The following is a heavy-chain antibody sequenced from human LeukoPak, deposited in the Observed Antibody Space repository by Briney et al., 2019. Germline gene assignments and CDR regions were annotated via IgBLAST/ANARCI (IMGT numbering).Heavy chain of an antibody. CDR3: ARVPTVTNWFDP. D-gene: IGHD4-17*01. J-gene: IGHJ5*02. V-gene: IGHV1-3*01. CDR1: GYTFTSYA. CDR2: INAGNGNT. Sequence: ASVKVSCTASGYTFTSYAMHWVRQAPGQRLEWMGWINAGNGNTKYSQKFQGRVTITRDTSASTAYMELSSLRSEDTTVYYCARVPTVTNWFDPWGQGTLVTVSS.